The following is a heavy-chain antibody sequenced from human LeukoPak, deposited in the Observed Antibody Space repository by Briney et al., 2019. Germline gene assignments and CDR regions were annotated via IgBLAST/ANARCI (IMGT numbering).Heavy chain of an antibody. CDR1: GFTFSSYA. Sequence: PGGSLRLSCAASGFTFSSYAMSWVRQAPGKGLEWVSAVSGSGGSTYYADSVKGRFTISRDNSKNTLYLQMNSLRAEVTAVYYCAKGLSGSYYYFDYWGQGTLVTVSS. D-gene: IGHD1-26*01. CDR3: AKGLSGSYYYFDY. J-gene: IGHJ4*02. V-gene: IGHV3-23*01. CDR2: VSGSGGST.